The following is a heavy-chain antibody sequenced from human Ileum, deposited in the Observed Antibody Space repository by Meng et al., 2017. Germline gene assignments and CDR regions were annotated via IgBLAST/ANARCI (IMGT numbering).Heavy chain of an antibody. D-gene: IGHD3-10*01. CDR2: ISPTRSTI. CDR3: AREIGVRGFMDV. V-gene: IGHV3-30*01. J-gene: IGHJ6*02. CDR1: GFTFTSNS. Sequence: GESLMIPCATAGFTFTSNSMHWVRQAPGKGLEWVAVISPTRSTIYYADSVKGRFTISRDNSRNTLYLQMNSLKTEDTAVYFCAREIGVRGFMDVWGPGTTVTVSS.